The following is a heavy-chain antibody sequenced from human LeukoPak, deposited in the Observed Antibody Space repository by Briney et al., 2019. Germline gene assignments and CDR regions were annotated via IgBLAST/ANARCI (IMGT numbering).Heavy chain of an antibody. CDR3: ASYSYGYRMDAFDI. V-gene: IGHV3-33*01. Sequence: PGGSLRLSCAASGFTFSSYGMHWVRQAPGKGLEWVAVIWYDGSNKYYADSVKGRFTISRDNSKNTLYLQMNSLRAEDTAVYYCASYSYGYRMDAFDIWGQGTMVTVSS. J-gene: IGHJ3*02. D-gene: IGHD5-18*01. CDR1: GFTFSSYG. CDR2: IWYDGSNK.